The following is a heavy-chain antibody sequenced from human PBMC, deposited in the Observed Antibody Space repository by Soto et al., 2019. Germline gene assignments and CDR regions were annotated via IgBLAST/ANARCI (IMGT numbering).Heavy chain of an antibody. CDR3: AKDPPYAPGRGRYCSGGSCYSDY. Sequence: GGSLRLSCAASGFTFSSYAMSWVRQAPGKGLEWVSAISGSGGSTYYADSVKGRFTISRDNSKNTLYLQMNSLRAEDTAVYYCAKDPPYAPGRGRYCSGGSCYSDYWGQGTLVTVSS. J-gene: IGHJ4*02. CDR2: ISGSGGST. V-gene: IGHV3-23*01. CDR1: GFTFSSYA. D-gene: IGHD2-15*01.